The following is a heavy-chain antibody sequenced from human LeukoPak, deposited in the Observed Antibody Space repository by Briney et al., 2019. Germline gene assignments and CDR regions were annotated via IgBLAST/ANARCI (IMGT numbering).Heavy chain of an antibody. CDR1: GYSISSGYY. J-gene: IGHJ3*02. Sequence: PSETLSLTCAVSGYSISSGYYWGWIRQPPGKGLEWIGSIYHSGSTHYNPSLKSRVTISVDTSKNQFSLKLSSVTAADTAVYYCARLIAAAGTVFALAFDIWGQGTMVTVSS. V-gene: IGHV4-38-2*01. CDR3: ARLIAAAGTVFALAFDI. CDR2: IYHSGST. D-gene: IGHD6-13*01.